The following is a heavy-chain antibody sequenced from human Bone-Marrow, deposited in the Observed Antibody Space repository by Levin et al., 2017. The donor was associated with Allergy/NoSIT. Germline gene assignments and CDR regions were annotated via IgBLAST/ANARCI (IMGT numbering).Heavy chain of an antibody. CDR2: IIPVLNMT. CDR3: STGRPIPNSYVSCGAACYSSLYYYYAMDV. CDR1: GGTLGSYA. Sequence: PRASVKVSCKASGGTLGSYAINWVRQAPGQGFEWMGRIIPVLNMTNYAQNFQGRLAMTADKSTTTAFMEISSLRSDDTAVYYCSTGRPIPNSYVSCGAACYSSLYYYYAMDVWGQGTTVTVSS. D-gene: IGHD2-21*02. V-gene: IGHV1-69*04. J-gene: IGHJ6*02.